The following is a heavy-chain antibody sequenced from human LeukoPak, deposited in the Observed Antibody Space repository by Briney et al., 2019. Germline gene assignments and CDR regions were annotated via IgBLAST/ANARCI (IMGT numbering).Heavy chain of an antibody. Sequence: GGSLRLSCAASGFTFSSYSMNWVRQAPGKGLEWVSYISSSSTIYYADSVKGRFTISRDNAKNSLYLQMNSLRAEDTAVYYCAIHLGYCTNGICFDYWGQGTLVTVSS. J-gene: IGHJ4*02. CDR3: AIHLGYCTNGICFDY. CDR1: GFTFSSYS. CDR2: ISSSSTI. V-gene: IGHV3-48*01. D-gene: IGHD2-8*01.